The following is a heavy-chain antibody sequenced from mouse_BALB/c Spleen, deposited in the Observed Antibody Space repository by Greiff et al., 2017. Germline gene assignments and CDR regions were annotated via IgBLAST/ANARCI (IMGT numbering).Heavy chain of an antibody. CDR3: ARGGYGSRTWYFDV. J-gene: IGHJ1*01. CDR2: ISSGSSTI. V-gene: IGHV5-17*02. CDR1: GFTFSSFG. Sequence: DVMLVESGGGLVQPGGSRKLSCAASGFTFSSFGMHWVRQAPEKGLEWVAYISSGSSTIYYADTVKGRFTISRDNPKNTLFLQMTSLRSEDTAMYYCARGGYGSRTWYFDVWGAGTTVTVSS. D-gene: IGHD1-1*01.